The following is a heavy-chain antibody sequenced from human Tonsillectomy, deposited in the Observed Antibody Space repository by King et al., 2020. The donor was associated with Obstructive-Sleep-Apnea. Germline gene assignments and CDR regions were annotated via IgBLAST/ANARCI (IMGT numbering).Heavy chain of an antibody. V-gene: IGHV3-74*01. Sequence: VQLVESGGGLVQPGGSLRLSCAASGFTFSSYWMHWVRQAPWKGLVVVSSINGDGITPTYADSVKGRFTISRDNAKNTRHLQMSSLRAEDTAVYFCARDRDCRSTSCFFGMDVWGQGTTVTVSS. CDR3: ARDRDCRSTSCFFGMDV. D-gene: IGHD2-2*01. CDR2: INGDGITP. J-gene: IGHJ6*02. CDR1: GFTFSSYW.